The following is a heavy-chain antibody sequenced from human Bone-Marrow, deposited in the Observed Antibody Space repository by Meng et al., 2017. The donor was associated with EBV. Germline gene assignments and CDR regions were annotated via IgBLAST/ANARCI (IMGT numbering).Heavy chain of an antibody. Sequence: VQRVGSGGALVQPGGSLRLSCAASGFTFSRYWMHWVRQAPGKGLVWVSRTNENGRVTDYADAVKGRFTISRDNTKNILYLQMNSLRVDDTAVYFCSRDLAGSDDDWGQGTLVTVSS. D-gene: IGHD6-25*01. CDR3: SRDLAGSDDD. V-gene: IGHV3-74*01. CDR1: GFTFSRYW. J-gene: IGHJ4*02. CDR2: TNENGRVT.